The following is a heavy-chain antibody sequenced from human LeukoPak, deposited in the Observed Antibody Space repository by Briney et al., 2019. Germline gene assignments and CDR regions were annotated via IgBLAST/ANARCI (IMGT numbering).Heavy chain of an antibody. Sequence: KSGPXLIHPTPTLTLTCTFSGFSRGTRGRGVSWIRQPPGKALEWLTRIDWDDDKYYSTSLKTRLTISKDTSKNQVVLTMTNMDPVDTATYYCARIHYYDSSGYYDAFDIWGQGTMVTVSS. CDR1: GFSRGTRGRG. CDR2: IDWDDDK. J-gene: IGHJ3*02. V-gene: IGHV2-70*11. D-gene: IGHD3-22*01. CDR3: ARIHYYDSSGYYDAFDI.